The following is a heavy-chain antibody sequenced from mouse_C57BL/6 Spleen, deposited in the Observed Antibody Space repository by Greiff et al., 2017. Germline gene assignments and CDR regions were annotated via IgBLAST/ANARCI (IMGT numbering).Heavy chain of an antibody. V-gene: IGHV10-1*01. CDR1: GFSFNTYA. J-gene: IGHJ4*01. CDR2: IRSKSNNYAK. CDR3: VSHRRGYAMDY. Sequence: EVKVVESGGGLVQPKGSLKLSCAASGFSFNTYAMNWVRQAPGKGLEWVARIRSKSNNYAKNYDDSVKDRFTISSDDSESMLYLQMNNLKTEDTAMYYCVSHRRGYAMDYWGQGTSVTVSS.